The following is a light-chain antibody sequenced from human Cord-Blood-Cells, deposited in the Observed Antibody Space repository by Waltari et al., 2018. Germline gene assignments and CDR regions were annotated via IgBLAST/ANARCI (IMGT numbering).Light chain of an antibody. J-gene: IGKJ2*01. CDR2: WAP. V-gene: IGKV4-1*01. CDR3: QLYYRIPYT. CDR1: QSVLYSSNNKDY. Sequence: DIVLTQYPDSLPESLGGRATINCQSSQSVLYSSNNKDYLAWYQQKPGQPPQRLIYWAPTRESWVADRSSGIESGKDCTLTISSLLAADVSVSYCQLYYRIPYTFGQGTKLEIK.